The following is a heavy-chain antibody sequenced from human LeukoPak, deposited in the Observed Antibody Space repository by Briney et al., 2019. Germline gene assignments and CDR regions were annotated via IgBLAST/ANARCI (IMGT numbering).Heavy chain of an antibody. CDR3: AKETYGGCSAVGY. J-gene: IGHJ4*02. Sequence: ASVKVSCKASGYTFTSYYMHWVLQVPGQDLEWMVIINPSSLSTSYAQKFPGRVTMNSNTTTSTAYMELSSLPSAHTAVYYFAKETYGGCSAVGYWGQGTLVTVSS. CDR2: INPSSLST. CDR1: GYTFTSYY. D-gene: IGHD4-23*01. V-gene: IGHV1-46*03.